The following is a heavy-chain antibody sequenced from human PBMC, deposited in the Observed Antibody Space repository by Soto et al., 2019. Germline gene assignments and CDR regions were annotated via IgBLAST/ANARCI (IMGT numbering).Heavy chain of an antibody. Sequence: QVQLVQSGAEVKKPGSSVKVSCKASGGTFSSYTISWVRQAPGQGLEWMGRIIPILGIANYAQKFQGRVTITADKPTSTAYMELSSLRSEDTAVYYCARDITRGGFDYWGQGTLVTVSS. D-gene: IGHD2-15*01. J-gene: IGHJ4*02. CDR2: IIPILGIA. CDR3: ARDITRGGFDY. CDR1: GGTFSSYT. V-gene: IGHV1-69*08.